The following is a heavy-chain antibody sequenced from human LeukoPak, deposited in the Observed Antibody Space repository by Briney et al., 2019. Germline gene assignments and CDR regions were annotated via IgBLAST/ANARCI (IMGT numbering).Heavy chain of an antibody. Sequence: GGSLRLSCGASGFIFSTYEMNWVRQAPGKGLEWVSYISYSGRTIYYADSVKGRFTISRDNVKNSLYLQMNSLRAEDTAVYYCARDSRHHRFLYWDWFDPWGQGTLVTVSS. CDR3: ARDSRHHRFLYWDWFDP. CDR2: ISYSGRTI. V-gene: IGHV3-48*03. J-gene: IGHJ5*02. D-gene: IGHD1-26*01. CDR1: GFIFSTYE.